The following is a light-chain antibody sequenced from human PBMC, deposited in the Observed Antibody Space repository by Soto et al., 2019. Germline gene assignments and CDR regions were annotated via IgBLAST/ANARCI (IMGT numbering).Light chain of an antibody. CDR2: DVS. CDR1: SSDVGGYNY. V-gene: IGLV2-11*01. CDR3: CSYAGRYSYV. J-gene: IGLJ1*01. Sequence: QSALTQPRSVFGSPRQSVTISCTGTSSDVGGYNYVSWYQQNPGKAPQVMIYDVSKRPSGVPDRFSCSKSGNTASLTISGLQAEDEADYYCCSYAGRYSYVFGTGTKLTVL.